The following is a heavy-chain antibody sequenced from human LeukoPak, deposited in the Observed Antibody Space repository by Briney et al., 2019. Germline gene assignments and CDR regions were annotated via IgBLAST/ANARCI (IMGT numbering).Heavy chain of an antibody. CDR3: ARVEASGYDYGAFDY. V-gene: IGHV3-7*01. Sequence: GGSLRLSCAASGFTFNRYWMSWVRQAPGKELQWVANIKQDGSAKYYVDSVKGRFAISRDNAKNSLYLQMNSLRAEDTAVYYCARVEASGYDYGAFDYWGQGTLVTVSS. CDR2: IKQDGSAK. CDR1: GFTFNRYW. J-gene: IGHJ4*02. D-gene: IGHD5-12*01.